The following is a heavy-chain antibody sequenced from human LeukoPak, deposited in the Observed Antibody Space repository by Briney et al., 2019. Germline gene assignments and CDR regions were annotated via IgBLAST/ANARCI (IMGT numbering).Heavy chain of an antibody. CDR2: IIGSGTIT. CDR3: AKDLTTDYYFDY. Sequence: GGSLRLSCAASRFTFSSYAMTWVRQAPGKGLEWVSTIIGSGTITYYADSVKGRLTISRDNSKNTLCLQMNNLRAEDTAVYYCAKDLTTDYYFDYWGQGALVTVSS. V-gene: IGHV3-23*01. J-gene: IGHJ4*02. D-gene: IGHD4-17*01. CDR1: RFTFSSYA.